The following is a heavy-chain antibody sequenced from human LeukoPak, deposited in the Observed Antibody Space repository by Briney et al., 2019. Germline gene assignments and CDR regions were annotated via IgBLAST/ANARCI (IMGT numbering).Heavy chain of an antibody. CDR2: ISAYNGNT. D-gene: IGHD3-22*01. Sequence: ASVKVSCKASGYTFTSYGISWVRQAPGQGLEWMGWISAYNGNTNYAQKLQGRVTMTTDTSTSTAYMELRSLRSDDTAVYYCAGSLYDSSGYYYNYFDYWGQGTLVTVSS. CDR3: AGSLYDSSGYYYNYFDY. V-gene: IGHV1-18*01. CDR1: GYTFTSYG. J-gene: IGHJ4*02.